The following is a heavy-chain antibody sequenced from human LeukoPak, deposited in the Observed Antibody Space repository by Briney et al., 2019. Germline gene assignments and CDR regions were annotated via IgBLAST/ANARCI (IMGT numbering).Heavy chain of an antibody. CDR3: ASGRGELEWLSVLDY. D-gene: IGHD3-3*01. V-gene: IGHV1-69*05. Sequence: ASVKVSCKASGGTFSSYAISWVRQAPGQGLEWMGGIIPIFGTANYAQKFQGRVTITTDESTSTAYMELSSLRSEDTAVYYCASGRGELEWLSVLDYWGQGTLVTVSS. J-gene: IGHJ4*02. CDR2: IIPIFGTA. CDR1: GGTFSSYA.